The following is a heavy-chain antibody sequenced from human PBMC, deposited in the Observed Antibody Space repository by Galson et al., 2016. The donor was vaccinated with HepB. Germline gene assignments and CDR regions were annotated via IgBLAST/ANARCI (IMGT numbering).Heavy chain of an antibody. J-gene: IGHJ4*02. CDR1: GYKFSRYG. CDR2: ISAWNGHT. D-gene: IGHD6-19*01. Sequence: SVKVSCKASGYKFSRYGFTWVRQAPGQGLEWMGWISAWNGHTRYPQKFQDRVAMTTDTSTTTAYMELTSLRSGDTAVYYCARDDGISGWDAVRTMNHFDYWGQGTLVTVSS. V-gene: IGHV1-18*01. CDR3: ARDDGISGWDAVRTMNHFDY.